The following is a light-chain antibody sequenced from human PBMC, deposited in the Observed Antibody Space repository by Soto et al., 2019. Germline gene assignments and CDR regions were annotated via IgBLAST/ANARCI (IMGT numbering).Light chain of an antibody. CDR3: QQCNSYPPT. CDR1: QSISSW. Sequence: DIQMTQSPSTLSSSVGDRVTITCRASQSISSWLAWYQQKPGKAAKVLIYKASNFQSGVPARFSGSGSGTDFTLTISRLQPDDFATYYCQQCNSYPPTFGQGTTVDIK. CDR2: KAS. J-gene: IGKJ1*01. V-gene: IGKV1-5*03.